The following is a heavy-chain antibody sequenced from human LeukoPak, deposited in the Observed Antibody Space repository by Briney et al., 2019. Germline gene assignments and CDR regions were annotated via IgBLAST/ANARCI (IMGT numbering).Heavy chain of an antibody. Sequence: ASEKVSCKASGYTFTSYAMNWVRQAPGQGLEWMGWINTNTGNPTYAQGFTGRFVFSLDTSVSTAYLQISSLKAEDTAVYYCAREGGVVITYGMDVWGQGTTVTVSS. CDR3: AREGGVVITYGMDV. CDR2: INTNTGNP. V-gene: IGHV7-4-1*02. J-gene: IGHJ6*02. CDR1: GYTFTSYA. D-gene: IGHD3-3*01.